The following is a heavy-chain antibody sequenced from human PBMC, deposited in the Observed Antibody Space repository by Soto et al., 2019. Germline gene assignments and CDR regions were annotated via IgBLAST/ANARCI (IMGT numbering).Heavy chain of an antibody. Sequence: QVQLVQSGPELKKPGASLKVSCKASGYTFINNGISWVRQAPGQGLEWMGWINPYNDNTNYAQRFQRRVSVTTDSSTSTAYMELRSLRSDDTAVYYCARDIYCTGGGCYLLVGMDVWGQGTAVTVSS. CDR2: INPYNDNT. D-gene: IGHD2-15*01. J-gene: IGHJ6*02. CDR3: ARDIYCTGGGCYLLVGMDV. V-gene: IGHV1-18*04. CDR1: GYTFINNG.